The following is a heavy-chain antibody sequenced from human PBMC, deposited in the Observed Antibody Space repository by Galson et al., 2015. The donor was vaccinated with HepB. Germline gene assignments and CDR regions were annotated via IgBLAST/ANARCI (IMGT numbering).Heavy chain of an antibody. CDR1: GFTFSSYA. Sequence: SLRLSCAASGFTFSSYAMHWVRQAPGKGLEWVAVISYDGSNKYYADSVKGRFTISRDNSKNTLYLQMNSLRAEDTAVYYCARALTGVSPFWSGYKHYYYGMDVWGQGTTAPSP. CDR3: ARALTGVSPFWSGYKHYYYGMDV. J-gene: IGHJ6*02. CDR2: ISYDGSNK. D-gene: IGHD3-3*01. V-gene: IGHV3-30-3*01.